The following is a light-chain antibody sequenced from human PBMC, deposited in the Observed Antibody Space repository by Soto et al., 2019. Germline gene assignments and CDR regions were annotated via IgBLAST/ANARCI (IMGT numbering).Light chain of an antibody. Sequence: EIVLTQSPCTLSLSPGERATLSCRASQSVSYYLAWYQQKPGQAPRLLIYDASSRATGVPDRFSGSGSGTDFTLTISRLEPEDFAVYYCQQYTAWPLTFGQGTKVDIK. J-gene: IGKJ1*01. V-gene: IGKV3-20*01. CDR3: QQYTAWPLT. CDR2: DAS. CDR1: QSVSYY.